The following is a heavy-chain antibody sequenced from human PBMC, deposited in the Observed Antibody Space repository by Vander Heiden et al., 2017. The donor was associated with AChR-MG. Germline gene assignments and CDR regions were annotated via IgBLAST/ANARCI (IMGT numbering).Heavy chain of an antibody. J-gene: IGHJ6*02. CDR1: GFSFCEFA. CDR2: ISEDGSSK. D-gene: IGHD3-10*01. Sequence: QVQLVYSWGGVVQSGPSRSLYCVASGFSFCEFALPWVRQAPDKGLEWVAFISEDGSSKYYVDSVKGRFTISRDNSKNTVFLQMNSMRAEDTAVYYCARPPHYYGSGSYGMNVWGQGTTVTVS. V-gene: IGHV3-30*04. CDR3: ARPPHYYGSGSYGMNV.